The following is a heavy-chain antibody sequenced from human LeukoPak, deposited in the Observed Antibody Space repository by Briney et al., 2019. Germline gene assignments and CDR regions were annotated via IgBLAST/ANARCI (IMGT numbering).Heavy chain of an antibody. CDR2: ISYDGSNK. V-gene: IGHV3-30*16. D-gene: IGHD3-22*01. CDR3: AREAYYYDSSGYFDY. CDR1: EFSASNYW. Sequence: GGSLRLSCVVSEFSASNYWMSWVRQAPGKGLEWVAVISYDGSNKYYADSVKGRFTISRDNSKNTLYLQMNSLRAEDTAVYYCAREAYYYDSSGYFDYWGQGTLVTVSS. J-gene: IGHJ4*02.